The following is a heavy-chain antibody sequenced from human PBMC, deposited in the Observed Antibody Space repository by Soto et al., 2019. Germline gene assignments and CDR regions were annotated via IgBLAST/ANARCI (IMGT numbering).Heavy chain of an antibody. CDR1: GGIFSSYA. V-gene: IGHV1-69*13. D-gene: IGHD2-8*01. CDR3: ARIQSPGVLRGTFDY. J-gene: IGHJ4*02. CDR2: IIPIFGTT. Sequence: ASVKVSCKASGGIFSSYAITWVRQAPGQGLEWMGGIIPIFGTTNYAQKFQGRVTITADESTSTAYMELSSLIFEDTAVYYCARIQSPGVLRGTFDYWRQGSLVTVSS.